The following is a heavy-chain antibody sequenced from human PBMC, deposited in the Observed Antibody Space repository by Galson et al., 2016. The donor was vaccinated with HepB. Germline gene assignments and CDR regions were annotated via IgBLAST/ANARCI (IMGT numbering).Heavy chain of an antibody. CDR2: VGTSGAG. V-gene: IGHV3-13*01. Sequence: SLRLSCAASGFTFSTYDMHWVRQATGRGLEWVSGVGTSGAGYYAGSVKGRFTISRENAENSVYLQMNSLRAEDTAVYFCARASWSEKSWFDPWGQGTLVTVSS. CDR3: ARASWSEKSWFDP. D-gene: IGHD2-2*01. J-gene: IGHJ5*02. CDR1: GFTFSTYD.